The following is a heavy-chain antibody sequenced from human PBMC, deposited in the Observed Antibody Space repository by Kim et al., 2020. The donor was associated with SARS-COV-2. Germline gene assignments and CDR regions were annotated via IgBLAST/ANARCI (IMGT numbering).Heavy chain of an antibody. V-gene: IGHV3-7*01. J-gene: IGHJ3*01. CDR3: ARGFALDF. Sequence: GGSLRLSCVASGFSVNDHWMSWVRQVPGKGLEWVANINQDGSETYYAVSVKGRFTISRDIAKNSLNLQMNSLRVDDTGVFFCARGFALDFWGQGTMVTVSS. CDR2: INQDGSET. D-gene: IGHD3-16*01. CDR1: GFSVNDHW.